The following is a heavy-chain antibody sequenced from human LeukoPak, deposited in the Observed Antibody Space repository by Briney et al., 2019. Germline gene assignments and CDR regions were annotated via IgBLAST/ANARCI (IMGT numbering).Heavy chain of an antibody. V-gene: IGHV1-69*05. CDR3: ARSGGDYYDSSSYYRFDI. Sequence: GASVKVSCKALGGSFTRHAVSWLRQAPGQGLEWMGGIIPIVATPNYAQKFQGRVTISTDESTNTAYLALSRLTSEDTAMYYCARSGGDYYDSSSYYRFDIWGQGTLVTVSA. CDR2: IIPIVATP. CDR1: GGSFTRHA. D-gene: IGHD3-22*01. J-gene: IGHJ4*02.